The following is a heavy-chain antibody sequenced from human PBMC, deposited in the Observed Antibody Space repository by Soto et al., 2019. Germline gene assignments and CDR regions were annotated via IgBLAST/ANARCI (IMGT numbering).Heavy chain of an antibody. CDR1: GGSFSGYY. J-gene: IGHJ6*03. D-gene: IGHD1-20*01. CDR3: ARFGITKTYYYYMDV. CDR2: INHSGST. V-gene: IGHV4-34*01. Sequence: SETLSLTCSVYGGSFSGYYWSWIRQPPGKGLEWIGEINHSGSTNYNPSLKSRVTISVDTSKNQFSLKLSSVTAADTAVYYCARFGITKTYYYYMDVWGKGTTVTASS.